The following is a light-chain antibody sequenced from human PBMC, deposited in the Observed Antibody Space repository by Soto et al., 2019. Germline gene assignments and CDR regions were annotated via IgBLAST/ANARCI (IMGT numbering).Light chain of an antibody. CDR1: SSDVGGYKF. CDR3: SSYTSSKTWV. V-gene: IGLV2-14*02. J-gene: IGLJ3*02. Sequence: QSALTQPASVSGSPGQSITISCTGSSSDVGGYKFVSWYRQHPGKVPQLLIYEATKRPAGVSHRFSGSKSDNTASLTISGLQAEDEADYYCSSYTSSKTWVFGGGTKVTVL. CDR2: EAT.